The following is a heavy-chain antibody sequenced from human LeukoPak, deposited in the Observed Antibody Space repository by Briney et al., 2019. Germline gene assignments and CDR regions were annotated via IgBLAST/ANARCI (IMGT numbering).Heavy chain of an antibody. J-gene: IGHJ4*02. CDR3: ARASGAFDY. Sequence: PSESLSLTCTVPGRSISSAYWGWIPQPPGKGLEWIGYIYYSGITNYNPSLKRRVTISLDTSKNQFSLKLNSVTAADTAVYYCARASGAFDYWGQGALVTVSS. CDR2: IYYSGIT. CDR1: GRSISSAY. V-gene: IGHV4-59*01.